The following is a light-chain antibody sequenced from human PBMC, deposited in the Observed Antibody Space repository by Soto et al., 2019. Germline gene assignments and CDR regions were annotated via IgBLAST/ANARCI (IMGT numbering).Light chain of an antibody. CDR2: SAS. V-gene: IGKV1-39*01. CDR1: QSISNF. J-gene: IGKJ1*01. Sequence: DIQLTQSPSSLSASVGDRVTITCRASQSISNFLNWYPQKPGQAPKLLISSASNVQSGVPSRFSGRGSGTEFTLTISGLQPEDAASYCCQQSYNFPRTFGQGTKVEI. CDR3: QQSYNFPRT.